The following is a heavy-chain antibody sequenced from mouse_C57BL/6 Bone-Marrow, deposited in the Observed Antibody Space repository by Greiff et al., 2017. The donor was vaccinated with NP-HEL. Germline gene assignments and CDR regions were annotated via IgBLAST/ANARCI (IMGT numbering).Heavy chain of an antibody. Sequence: EVKLMESGGGLVKPGGSLKLSCAASGFTFSDYGMHWVRQAPEKGLEWVAYISSGSSTIYYADTVKGRFTISRDNAKNTLFLQMTSLRSEDTAMYYCARGYRGLYYYAMDYWGQETSVTVSP. D-gene: IGHD2-12*01. V-gene: IGHV5-17*01. CDR1: GFTFSDYG. CDR3: ARGYRGLYYYAMDY. J-gene: IGHJ4*01. CDR2: ISSGSSTI.